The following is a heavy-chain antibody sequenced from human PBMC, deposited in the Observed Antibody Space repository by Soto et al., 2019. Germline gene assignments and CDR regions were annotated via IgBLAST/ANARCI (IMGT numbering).Heavy chain of an antibody. CDR1: GGSISNSLNY. CDR3: ARQGRCSISSCYDVGSPYNYFNP. CDR2: IYYTGSI. Sequence: QLQLQESSPGLVKPSETLSLTCTVSGGSISNSLNYWGWIRQPPGKGLEWIGTIYYTGSIYYNPSLNIRVTISVDTSRNQFSLRLSSVTAADTAVYYCARQGRCSISSCYDVGSPYNYFNPWGQETLVTVST. V-gene: IGHV4-39*01. D-gene: IGHD2-2*01. J-gene: IGHJ5*02.